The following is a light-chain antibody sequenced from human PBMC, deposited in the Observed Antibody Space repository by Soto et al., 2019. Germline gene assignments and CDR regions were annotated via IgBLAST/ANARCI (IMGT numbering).Light chain of an antibody. Sequence: EIVLTQSPGILSLSPGERASLSCRASQSVSSNYLAWYQQKPGQAPRLLIYGASSRATGIPDRFSGSGSGTDFTVTVSRLEPEDFAVYYCKQYGSSPLTFGGGTRVQIK. CDR1: QSVSSNY. CDR3: KQYGSSPLT. CDR2: GAS. J-gene: IGKJ4*01. V-gene: IGKV3-20*01.